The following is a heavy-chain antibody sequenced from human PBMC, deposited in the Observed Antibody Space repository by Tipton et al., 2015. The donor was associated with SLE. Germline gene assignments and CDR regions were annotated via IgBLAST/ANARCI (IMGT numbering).Heavy chain of an antibody. CDR2: IYYSGST. D-gene: IGHD3-10*01. V-gene: IGHV4-59*11. CDR1: GGSISSHY. J-gene: IGHJ3*02. Sequence: TLSLTCTVSGGSISSHYWSWIRQPPGKGLEWIGYIYYSGSTYYNPSLKSRVTISVDTSKNQFSLKLSSVTAADTAVYYCARAMEGAFDIWGQGTMVTVSS. CDR3: ARAMEGAFDI.